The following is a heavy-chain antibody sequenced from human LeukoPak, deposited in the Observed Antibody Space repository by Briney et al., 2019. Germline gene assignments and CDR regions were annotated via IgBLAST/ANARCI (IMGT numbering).Heavy chain of an antibody. CDR2: IVVGSGNT. CDR3: AAGDSGYDYGLGN. J-gene: IGHJ4*02. Sequence: SVKVSCKASGFTFTSSAMQWVRQARGQRLEWIGWIVVGSGNTNYAQKFQERVTITRDMSTSTAYMELSSLRSEDTAVYYCAAGDSGYDYGLGNWGQGTLVTVSS. D-gene: IGHD5-12*01. CDR1: GFTFTSSA. V-gene: IGHV1-58*02.